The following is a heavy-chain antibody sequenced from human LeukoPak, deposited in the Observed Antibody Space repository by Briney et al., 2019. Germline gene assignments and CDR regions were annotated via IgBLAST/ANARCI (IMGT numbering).Heavy chain of an antibody. CDR2: IIPIFGTA. CDR1: GGTFSSYA. J-gene: IGHJ4*02. D-gene: IGHD1-26*01. V-gene: IGHV1-69*05. Sequence: GASVKVSCKASGGTFSSYAISWVRQAPGQGLEWMGRIIPIFGTANYAQKFQGRVTLTTDESTSTAYMELSSLRSEDTAVYYCAREWELHLFDYWGQGTLVTVSS. CDR3: AREWELHLFDY.